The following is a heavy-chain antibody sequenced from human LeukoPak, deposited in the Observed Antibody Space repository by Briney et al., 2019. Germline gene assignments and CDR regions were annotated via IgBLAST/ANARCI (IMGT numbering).Heavy chain of an antibody. D-gene: IGHD5-18*01. Sequence: PSETLSLTCIVSGDSISSSNSYRSWIRQPPGKGLEWIGYIYYSGSTNYNPSLKSRVTISVDTSKNQFSLKLSSVTAADTAVYYCARREDSFNWFDPWGQGTLVTVSS. CDR3: ARREDSFNWFDP. CDR1: GDSISSSNSY. J-gene: IGHJ5*02. CDR2: IYYSGST. V-gene: IGHV4-61*01.